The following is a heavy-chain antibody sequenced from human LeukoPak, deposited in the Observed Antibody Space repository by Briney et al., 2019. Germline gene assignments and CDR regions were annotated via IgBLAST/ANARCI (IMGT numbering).Heavy chain of an antibody. D-gene: IGHD6-13*01. CDR1: GYTFTSYD. Sequence: SVKVSCTASGYTFTSYDINWVRQATGQGLEWMGRIIPILGIANYAQKFQGRVTITADKSTSTAYMELSSLRSEDTAVYYCARDSGYSSSWCDYWGQGTLVTVSS. CDR2: IIPILGIA. J-gene: IGHJ4*02. V-gene: IGHV1-69*04. CDR3: ARDSGYSSSWCDY.